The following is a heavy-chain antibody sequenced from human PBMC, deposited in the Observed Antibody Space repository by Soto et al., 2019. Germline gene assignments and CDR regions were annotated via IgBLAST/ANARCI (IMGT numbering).Heavy chain of an antibody. Sequence: QVQLVQSGAEVKKPGSSVKVSCKASGGTFSSYAISWVRQAPGQGLEWMGGIIPIFGTANYAQKFQGRVTITADESTSTAFMELSSLRSEDTAVYYYARARYCSSTSCYSWFDPWGQGTLVTVSS. D-gene: IGHD2-2*01. CDR2: IIPIFGTA. CDR1: GGTFSSYA. CDR3: ARARYCSSTSCYSWFDP. J-gene: IGHJ5*02. V-gene: IGHV1-69*01.